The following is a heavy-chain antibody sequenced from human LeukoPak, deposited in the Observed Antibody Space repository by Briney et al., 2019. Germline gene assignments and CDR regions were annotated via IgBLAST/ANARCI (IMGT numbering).Heavy chain of an antibody. Sequence: PGGSLRLSCAASGFTFDDYAMHWVRQAPGKGLEWVSLISGDGGSTYYADSVKGRFTISRDNAKNSLYLQMNSLRAEDMALYYCAKDTLGVFDYWGQGTLVTVSS. J-gene: IGHJ4*02. CDR3: AKDTLGVFDY. CDR1: GFTFDDYA. V-gene: IGHV3-43*02. D-gene: IGHD3-3*02. CDR2: ISGDGGST.